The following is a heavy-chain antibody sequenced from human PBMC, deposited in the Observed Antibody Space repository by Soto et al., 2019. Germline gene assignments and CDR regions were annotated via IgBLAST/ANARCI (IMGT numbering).Heavy chain of an antibody. CDR2: IYSGGST. J-gene: IGHJ4*02. V-gene: IGHV3-66*01. D-gene: IGHD6-19*01. CDR1: GFTVSSNY. Sequence: EVQLVESGGGLVQPGGSLRLSCAASGFTVSSNYMSWVRQAPGKGLEWFSVIYSGGSTYYADSVKGRFTISRDNSKNTLYLQMNSLRAEDTAVYYCARVTVAGLPDYWGQGTLVTVSS. CDR3: ARVTVAGLPDY.